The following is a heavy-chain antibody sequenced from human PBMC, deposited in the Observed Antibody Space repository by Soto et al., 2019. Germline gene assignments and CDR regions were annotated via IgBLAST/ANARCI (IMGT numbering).Heavy chain of an antibody. CDR1: GFTFSTSA. D-gene: IGHD3-3*01. CDR3: ANGFYSFDY. V-gene: IGHV3-23*01. J-gene: IGHJ4*02. CDR2: VSGSGGSA. Sequence: GGSLRLSCGASGFTFSTSAMTWVRQTPGKGLEWVSVVSGSGGSAYYADSVKGRFTISRDNSKNTLYLQMISLRAEDTAVYYCANGFYSFDYCGQGTLGTVSS.